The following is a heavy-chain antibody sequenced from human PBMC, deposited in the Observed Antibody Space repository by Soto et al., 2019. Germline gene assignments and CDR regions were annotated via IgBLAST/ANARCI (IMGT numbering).Heavy chain of an antibody. D-gene: IGHD3-22*01. V-gene: IGHV3-64D*06. CDR3: VKGEFYYDSSAYYPFDS. J-gene: IGHJ4*02. CDR1: GCTFSSYA. CDR2: ISINGGST. Sequence: GGSLRLSCSASGCTFSSYARHWVRQAPGKGLEYVSSISINGGSTHYADSVKGRFTISRDNSRNTQYLQMSSLRADDTAVYYCVKGEFYYDSSAYYPFDSWGQGTLVTVSS.